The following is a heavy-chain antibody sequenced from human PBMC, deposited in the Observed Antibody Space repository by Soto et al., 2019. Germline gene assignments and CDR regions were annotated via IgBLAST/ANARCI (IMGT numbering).Heavy chain of an antibody. Sequence: QVQLQESGPGLVKPSETLSLTCTVSGGSISSYYWSWIRQPPGKGLEWIGYIYYSGSTNYNPSLKSRLKISVDTSKNQFSLKLSSVTAADTAVYYCVRSDGRYWGQGTLVTVAS. CDR3: VRSDGRY. CDR1: GGSISSYY. J-gene: IGHJ4*02. CDR2: IYYSGST. V-gene: IGHV4-59*01.